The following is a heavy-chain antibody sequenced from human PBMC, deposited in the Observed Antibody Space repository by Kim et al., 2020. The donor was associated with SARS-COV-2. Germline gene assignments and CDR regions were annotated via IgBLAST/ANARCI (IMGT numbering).Heavy chain of an antibody. CDR1: GYTFTSYV. CDR3: ASDRRLTIFGGGRSWFDP. CDR2: INTNTGNP. V-gene: IGHV7-4-1*02. J-gene: IGHJ5*02. Sequence: ASVKVSCKASGYTFTSYVMNWVRQAPGQGLEWMGWINTNTGNPTYAQGFTGRFVFSLDTSVSTAYLQISSLKAEDTAVYYCASDRRLTIFGGGRSWFDPWSQGTLVTVSS. D-gene: IGHD3-3*01.